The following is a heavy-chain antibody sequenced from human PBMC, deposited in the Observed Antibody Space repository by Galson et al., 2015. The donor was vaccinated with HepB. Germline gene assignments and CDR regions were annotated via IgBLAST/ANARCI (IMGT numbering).Heavy chain of an antibody. CDR1: GYTFTSYA. V-gene: IGHV1-3*01. J-gene: IGHJ6*03. CDR3: AREGHPFWSGSPDYYYYYMDV. Sequence: SVKVSCKASGYTFTSYAMHWVRQAPGQRLEWMGWINAGNGNTKYSQKFQGRVTITRDTSASTAYMELSSLRSEDTAVYYCAREGHPFWSGSPDYYYYYMDVWGKGTTVTVPS. D-gene: IGHD3-3*01. CDR2: INAGNGNT.